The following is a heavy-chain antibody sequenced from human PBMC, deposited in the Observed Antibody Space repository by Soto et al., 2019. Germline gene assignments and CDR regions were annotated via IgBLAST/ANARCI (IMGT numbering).Heavy chain of an antibody. Sequence: QVQLQESGPGLVKPSQTLSLTCTVSGGSISSGDYYWSWIRQPPGKGLEWIGYIYYSGSTYYNPSLKSRVTISVDTSKNQFSLKLSSVTAADTAVYYCARRTLLWFGELSDWFDPWGQGTLVTVSS. D-gene: IGHD3-10*01. V-gene: IGHV4-30-4*01. CDR3: ARRTLLWFGELSDWFDP. CDR2: IYYSGST. CDR1: GGSISSGDYY. J-gene: IGHJ5*02.